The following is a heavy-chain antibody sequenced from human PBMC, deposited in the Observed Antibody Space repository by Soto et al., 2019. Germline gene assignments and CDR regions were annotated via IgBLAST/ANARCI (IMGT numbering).Heavy chain of an antibody. D-gene: IGHD3-9*01. Sequence: QVQLVESGGGVVQPGRSLRLSCAASGFTFSSYGMHWVRQAPGKGLEWMAVIWYDGSNKYYADSVKGRFTISRDNSKNTLYLQMNSLRAEDTAVYYCARDQGAYYDILTGYYNAHYYYYYMDVWGKGTTVTVSS. CDR3: ARDQGAYYDILTGYYNAHYYYYYMDV. CDR2: IWYDGSNK. J-gene: IGHJ6*03. V-gene: IGHV3-33*01. CDR1: GFTFSSYG.